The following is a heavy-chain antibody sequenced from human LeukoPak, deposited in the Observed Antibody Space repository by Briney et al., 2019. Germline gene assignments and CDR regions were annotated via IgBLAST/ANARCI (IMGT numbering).Heavy chain of an antibody. CDR1: GYTFTSYG. D-gene: IGHD6-19*01. V-gene: IGHV1-18*01. Sequence: ASVKVSCKASGYTFTSYGISWVRQAPGQGLEWMGWISAYNGNTNYAQKLQGRVTMTTDTSTSTAYMELRSRRSDDTAVYYCATFQQSYSSGWYPLGYWGQGTLVTVSS. J-gene: IGHJ4*02. CDR3: ATFQQSYSSGWYPLGY. CDR2: ISAYNGNT.